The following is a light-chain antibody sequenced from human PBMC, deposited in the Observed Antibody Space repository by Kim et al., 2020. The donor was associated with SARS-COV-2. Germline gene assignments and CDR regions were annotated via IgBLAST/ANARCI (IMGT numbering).Light chain of an antibody. J-gene: IGKJ2*03. CDR3: QQANSFPYS. CDR2: AAS. CDR1: QGSSSW. V-gene: IGKV1-12*01. Sequence: SASVGDRVTITCRGSQGSSSWLAWYQQKPGKPPKLLIYAASSLQSGVPSRFSGSGSGTDFTLTISSLQPEDFATYYCQQANSFPYSFGQGTKLEI.